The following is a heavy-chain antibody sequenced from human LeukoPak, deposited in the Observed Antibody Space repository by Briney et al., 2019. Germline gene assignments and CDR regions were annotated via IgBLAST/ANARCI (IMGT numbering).Heavy chain of an antibody. CDR3: TRDQTPYY. Sequence: GGSLRLSCAASGFTFNTYTMNWVRQAPGKGLEWVGFIRSKIYGGTPEYAASVKGRFTISRDDSKGIAYLQMNSLKTEDTAVYYCTRDQTPYYWGQGTLVTVSS. CDR2: IRSKIYGGTP. J-gene: IGHJ4*02. V-gene: IGHV3-49*04. CDR1: GFTFNTYT.